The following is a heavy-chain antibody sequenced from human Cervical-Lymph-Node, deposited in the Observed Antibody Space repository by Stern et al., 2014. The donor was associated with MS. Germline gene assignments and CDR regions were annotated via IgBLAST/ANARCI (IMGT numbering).Heavy chain of an antibody. V-gene: IGHV1-69*06. D-gene: IGHD5-12*01. CDR3: ARDLHQAWRLGSGYMLGHFDL. J-gene: IGHJ2*01. CDR2: IIPIFGTA. Sequence: QVQLVESGAEVKKPGSSVKVSCKASGGTFSSYALSWVRQAPGQGLEWMGGIIPIFGTANYAQKFQGRVTITADKSTSTAYMELSSLRSEDTAVYYCARDLHQAWRLGSGYMLGHFDLWGRGTLVTVSS. CDR1: GGTFSSYA.